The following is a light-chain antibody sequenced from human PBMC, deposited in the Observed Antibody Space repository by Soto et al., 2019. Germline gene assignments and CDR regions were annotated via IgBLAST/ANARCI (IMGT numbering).Light chain of an antibody. J-gene: IGKJ2*01. CDR1: QGISSA. V-gene: IGKV1-13*02. CDR3: QQFTT. Sequence: AIQLTQSPSSLSASVGDRVTITCRASQGISSALAWYQQKQGKAPKLLIYDASSLESGVPSRFSGSGSGTDFTLTISSLQPEDFATYYCQQFTTFGQGTKLEIK. CDR2: DAS.